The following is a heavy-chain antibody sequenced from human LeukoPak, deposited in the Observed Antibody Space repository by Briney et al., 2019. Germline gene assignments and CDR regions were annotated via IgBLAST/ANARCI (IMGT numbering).Heavy chain of an antibody. CDR3: AKGTTMYAFDI. CDR2: ISGDGGST. V-gene: IGHV3-43*02. D-gene: IGHD1-1*01. Sequence: GGSLRLSCAASGFTFGDHYMSWVRQAPGKGLEWVSLISGDGGSTYYADSVKGRLTISRDNSKNSLYLQMNSLTTEDTALYFCAKGTTMYAFDIWGQGTMVTVSS. CDR1: GFTFGDHY. J-gene: IGHJ3*02.